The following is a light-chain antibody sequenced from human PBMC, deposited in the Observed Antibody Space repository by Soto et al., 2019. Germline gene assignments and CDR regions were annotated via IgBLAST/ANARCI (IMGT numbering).Light chain of an antibody. CDR1: QSVSSSY. V-gene: IGKV3-20*01. Sequence: EIVLTQSPGTLSLSPGERATLSCRASQSVSSSYLAWYQQKPGQAPRLLIYGASSRATGIPDRFSGSGSGTDFTLTISRLEPEDVAVYYCQQYGSSQITFGGGTKVEIK. J-gene: IGKJ4*01. CDR3: QQYGSSQIT. CDR2: GAS.